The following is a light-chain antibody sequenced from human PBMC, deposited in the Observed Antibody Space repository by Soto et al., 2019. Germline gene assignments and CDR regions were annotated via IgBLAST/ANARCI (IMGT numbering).Light chain of an antibody. J-gene: IGLJ2*01. CDR3: SSYTSSSTVV. Sequence: QSALTQPASVSGSPGQSITISCTGNSSDVGGYNYVSWYQQHPGKAPKPMIYDVSNRPSGVSNRFSGSKSGNTASLTISGLQAEDEADYYCSSYTSSSTVVFAGGTKLTVL. V-gene: IGLV2-14*01. CDR2: DVS. CDR1: SSDVGGYNY.